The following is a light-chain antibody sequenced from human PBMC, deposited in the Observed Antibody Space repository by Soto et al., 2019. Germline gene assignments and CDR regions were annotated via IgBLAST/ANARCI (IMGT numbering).Light chain of an antibody. CDR3: CSYAGSYTVV. J-gene: IGLJ3*02. V-gene: IGLV2-11*01. CDR2: DVS. CDR1: SSDVGAYNY. Sequence: QSVLTQPRSVSGSPGQSVTISCTGTSSDVGAYNYVSWYQQHPGKVPKLMIYDVSRRPSGVPDRVSGSKSGNTASLTISGLQADDEADYYCCSYAGSYTVVFGGGTKLTVL.